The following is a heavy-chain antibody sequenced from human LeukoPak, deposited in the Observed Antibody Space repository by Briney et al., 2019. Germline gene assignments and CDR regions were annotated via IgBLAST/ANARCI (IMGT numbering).Heavy chain of an antibody. Sequence: SQTLSLTRAISGDSVSSNSAAWNWIRQSPSRGLEWLGRTYYRSKWYNDYAVSAKSRITINPDTSKNQFSLQLNSVTPEDTAVYYCARDAYTTMGSPFDYWGQGTLVTVSS. V-gene: IGHV6-1*01. CDR2: TYYRSKWYN. CDR1: GDSVSSNSAA. J-gene: IGHJ4*02. D-gene: IGHD5-18*01. CDR3: ARDAYTTMGSPFDY.